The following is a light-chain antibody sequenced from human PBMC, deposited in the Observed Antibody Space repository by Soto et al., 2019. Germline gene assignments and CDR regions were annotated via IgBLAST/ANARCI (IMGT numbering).Light chain of an antibody. Sequence: QSALTQPPSASGSPGQSVTISCTGTSSDVGGYNYVSWYQHHPGKAPKLMIFEVNKRPSGVPDRFSGSKFGNTASLTVSGLQAEDEADYYCNSYAGWIYVFGPGTKLTVL. CDR1: SSDVGGYNY. CDR2: EVN. CDR3: NSYAGWIYV. V-gene: IGLV2-8*01. J-gene: IGLJ1*01.